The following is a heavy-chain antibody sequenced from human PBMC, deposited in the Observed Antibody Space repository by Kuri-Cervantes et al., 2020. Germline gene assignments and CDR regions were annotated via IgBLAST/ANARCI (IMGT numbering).Heavy chain of an antibody. CDR2: INPNSGGT. J-gene: IGHJ6*02. CDR1: GYTFTGYY. D-gene: IGHD4-17*01. Sequence: ASVKVSCKASGYTFTGYYMHWVRQAPGQGLEWMGWINPNSGGTNYAQKFQGRVTMTRDTSISTAYMELSRLRSDDTAVYYCARSPAGGYGDYFWGVWSPAGLGGMDVWGQGTTVTGLL. CDR3: ARSPAGGYGDYFWGVWSPAGLGGMDV. V-gene: IGHV1-2*02.